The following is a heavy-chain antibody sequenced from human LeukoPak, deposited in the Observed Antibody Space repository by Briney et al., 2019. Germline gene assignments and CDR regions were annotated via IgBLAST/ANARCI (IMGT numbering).Heavy chain of an antibody. CDR2: IIPIFGTA. D-gene: IGHD2-2*01. J-gene: IGHJ5*02. CDR1: GGTFSSYA. Sequence: SVKVSCKASGGTFSSYAISWVRQAPGQGLEWMGGIIPIFGTANYAQKFQGRVTITTDESTSTAYMELSSLRSEDTAVYYCARDLRSSTSWRFFDPWGQGTLVTVSS. CDR3: ARDLRSSTSWRFFDP. V-gene: IGHV1-69*05.